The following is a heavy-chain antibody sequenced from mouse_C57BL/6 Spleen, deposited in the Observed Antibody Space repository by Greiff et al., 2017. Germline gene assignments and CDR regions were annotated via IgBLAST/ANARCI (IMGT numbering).Heavy chain of an antibody. CDR2: IYPGDGDT. Sequence: QVQLKQSGAELVKPGASVKISCKASGYAFSSYWMNWVKQRPGKGLEWIGQIYPGDGDTNYNGKFKGKATLTADKSSSTAYMQLSSLTSEDSAVYFCARSSSIYYYGSVDYWGKGTTLTVSS. V-gene: IGHV1-80*01. J-gene: IGHJ2*01. D-gene: IGHD1-1*01. CDR1: GYAFSSYW. CDR3: ARSSSIYYYGSVDY.